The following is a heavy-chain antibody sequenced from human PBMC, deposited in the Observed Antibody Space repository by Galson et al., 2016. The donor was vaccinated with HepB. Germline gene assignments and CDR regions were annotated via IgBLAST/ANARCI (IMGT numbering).Heavy chain of an antibody. V-gene: IGHV1-69*13. CDR3: ARETAAAVNWFFDL. D-gene: IGHD6-13*01. CDR2: IIPMFGST. J-gene: IGHJ2*01. Sequence: SVKVSCKASGGTFKSYAFSWVRQAPGQGLEWMGWIIPMFGSTNYAQKFQGRVTISADESTSTAYMELSSLRAEDTAMYYCARETAAAVNWFFDLWGRGTLVTVSS. CDR1: GGTFKSYA.